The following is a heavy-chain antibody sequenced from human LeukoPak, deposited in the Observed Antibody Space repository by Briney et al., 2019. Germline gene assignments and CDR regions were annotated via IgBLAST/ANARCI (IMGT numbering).Heavy chain of an antibody. D-gene: IGHD5-24*01. CDR2: ISAYNGNT. CDR3: ARALVDGYKELGY. Sequence: ASVRVSCKASGYTFTTYGITWVRQAPGQGLEWMGWISAYNGNTNYAQKLQGRVTMTTDTSTSTAYMELRSLRSDDTAVYYCARALVDGYKELGYWGQGTLVTVSS. J-gene: IGHJ4*02. V-gene: IGHV1-18*01. CDR1: GYTFTTYG.